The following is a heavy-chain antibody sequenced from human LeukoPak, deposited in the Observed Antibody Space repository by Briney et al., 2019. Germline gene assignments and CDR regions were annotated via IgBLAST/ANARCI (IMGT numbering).Heavy chain of an antibody. D-gene: IGHD3-10*01. J-gene: IGHJ5*02. CDR2: ISSSSSTI. V-gene: IGHV3-48*01. CDR1: GFTFSSYS. Sequence: GGSLRLSCAASGFTFSSYSMNWVRQAPGKGLEWVSYISSSSSTIYYADSVKGRFTISRDNAKNSLYLQMNSLRAEDTAVYYCARERYYYGSGSYNWFDPWGQGALVTVSS. CDR3: ARERYYYGSGSYNWFDP.